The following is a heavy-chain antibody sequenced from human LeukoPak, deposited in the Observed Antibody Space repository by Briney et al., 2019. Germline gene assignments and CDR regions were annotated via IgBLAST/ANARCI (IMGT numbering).Heavy chain of an antibody. V-gene: IGHV1-2*02. J-gene: IGHJ6*02. CDR1: GYTFTGYY. Sequence: ASVKVSCKASGYTFTGYYMHWVRQAPGQGLEWMGWINPNSGGTNYAQKFQGRVTMTRDTSISTAYMELSRLRSDDTAVYYCARAEVAPNYYYYGMDVWGQGTTVTVSS. D-gene: IGHD5-12*01. CDR2: INPNSGGT. CDR3: ARAEVAPNYYYYGMDV.